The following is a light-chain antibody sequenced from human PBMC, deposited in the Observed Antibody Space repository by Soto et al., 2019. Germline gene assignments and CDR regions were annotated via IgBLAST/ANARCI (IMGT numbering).Light chain of an antibody. CDR3: QSYDSSLSGWV. V-gene: IGLV1-40*01. Sequence: QSVLTQPPSVSGAPGQRVTISCTGSSSNIGAGYDVHWYQQRPGTPPKLLIYGNSNRPSGVPDRSSGSKSGTSAALAITGLQAEDDAYYYCQSYDSSLSGWVFGGGTKLTVL. CDR1: SSNIGAGYD. CDR2: GNS. J-gene: IGLJ3*02.